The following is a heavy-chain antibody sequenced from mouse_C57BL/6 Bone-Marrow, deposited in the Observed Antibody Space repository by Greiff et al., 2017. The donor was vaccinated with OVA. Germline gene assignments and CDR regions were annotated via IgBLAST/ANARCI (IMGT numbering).Heavy chain of an antibody. V-gene: IGHV5-9*01. CDR2: ISGGGGNT. CDR3: ARRGTTVVAHFDY. Sequence: EVKVEESGGGLVKPGGSLKLSCAASGFTFSSYTMSWVRQTPEKRLEWVATISGGGGNTYYPDSVKGRFTISRDNAKNTLYLQMSSLRSEDTALYYCARRGTTVVAHFDYWGQGTTLTVSS. CDR1: GFTFSSYT. D-gene: IGHD1-1*01. J-gene: IGHJ2*01.